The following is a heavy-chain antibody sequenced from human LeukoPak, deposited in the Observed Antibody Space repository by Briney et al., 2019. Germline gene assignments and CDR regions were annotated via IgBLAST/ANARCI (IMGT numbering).Heavy chain of an antibody. CDR2: ISYDGSNK. D-gene: IGHD1-26*01. CDR3: AKDGAGCDY. Sequence: GGSLRLSCAASGFTFSSYGMHWVRQAPGKGLEWVAVISYDGSNKYYADSVKGRFTISRDNSKNTLYLQMNSLRAEDTAVYYCAKDGAGCDYWGQGTLVTVSS. CDR1: GFTFSSYG. J-gene: IGHJ4*02. V-gene: IGHV3-30*18.